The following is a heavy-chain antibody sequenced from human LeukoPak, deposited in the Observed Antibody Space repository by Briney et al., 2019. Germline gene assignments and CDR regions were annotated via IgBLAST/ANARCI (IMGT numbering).Heavy chain of an antibody. CDR3: ARKDGGRDGMDV. Sequence: ASVKVSCRASGYTFTDYYMHWVRQTPGQGLEWMGWLNPNTLVTKYAQHFRGRVSMTWDTSISTGYMDLHSLTSDDTAVYYCARKDGGRDGMDVWGQGTTVTVSS. J-gene: IGHJ6*02. CDR1: GYTFTDYY. D-gene: IGHD4-23*01. V-gene: IGHV1-2*02. CDR2: LNPNTLVT.